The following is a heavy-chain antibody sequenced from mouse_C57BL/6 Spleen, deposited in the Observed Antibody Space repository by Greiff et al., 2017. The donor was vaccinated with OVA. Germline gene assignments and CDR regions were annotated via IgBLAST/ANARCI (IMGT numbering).Heavy chain of an antibody. J-gene: IGHJ3*01. Sequence: QVQLQQSGAELVRPGASVTLSCTASGYPFTDYEMHWVKQTPVHGLEWIGAIDPEPGGTAYNQKFKGKAILTADKSSSTAYMELRSLTSEDSAVYYGTRKAYYSNYEFAYWGQGTLVTVSA. CDR2: IDPEPGGT. CDR3: TRKAYYSNYEFAY. CDR1: GYPFTDYE. V-gene: IGHV1-15*01. D-gene: IGHD2-5*01.